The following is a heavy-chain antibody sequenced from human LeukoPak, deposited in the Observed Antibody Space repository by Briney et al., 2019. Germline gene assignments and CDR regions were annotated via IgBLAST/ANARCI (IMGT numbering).Heavy chain of an antibody. CDR2: IKQDGSEK. D-gene: IGHD6-13*01. V-gene: IGHV3-7*05. CDR3: ARRGTSSSWAHFDY. CDR1: GFTFSNAW. J-gene: IGHJ4*02. Sequence: GGSLRLSCAASGFTFSNAWMSWVRRAPGKGLEWVAKIKQDGSEKYYVDSVKGRFTISRDNAKNSLYLQMNSLGAEDTAVYYCARRGTSSSWAHFDYWGQGTLVTVSS.